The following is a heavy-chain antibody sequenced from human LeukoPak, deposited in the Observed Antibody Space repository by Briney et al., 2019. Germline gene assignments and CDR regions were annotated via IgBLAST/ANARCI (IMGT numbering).Heavy chain of an antibody. Sequence: GGSLRLSCAASGFTVSSNYMSWVRQAPGKGLEWVSVIYSGGSTYYADSVEGRFTISRDNSKNTPYLQMNSLRAEDTAVYYCAKTGYSGYDSPYFDYWGQGTLVTVSS. CDR1: GFTVSSNY. D-gene: IGHD5-12*01. CDR2: IYSGGST. V-gene: IGHV3-66*02. J-gene: IGHJ4*02. CDR3: AKTGYSGYDSPYFDY.